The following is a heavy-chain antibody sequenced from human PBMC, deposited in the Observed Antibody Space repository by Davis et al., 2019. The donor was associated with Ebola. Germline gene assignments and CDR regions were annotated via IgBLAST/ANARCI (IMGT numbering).Heavy chain of an antibody. V-gene: IGHV5-51*01. J-gene: IGHJ6*02. CDR1: RYSFPSSF. D-gene: IGHD2-2*01. CDR3: ARRPVVPAAPYYYYGMDV. Sequence: SCLGSRYSFPSSFIRWLRPLPGKGLAWLGIISPRYSDTRYSPSFQGQVTISADKSISTAYLQWSSLKASDTAMYYCARRPVVPAAPYYYYGMDVWGQGTTVTVSS. CDR2: ISPRYSDT.